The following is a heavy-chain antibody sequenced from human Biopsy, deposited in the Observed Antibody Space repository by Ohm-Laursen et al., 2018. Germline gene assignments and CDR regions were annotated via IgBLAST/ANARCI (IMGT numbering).Heavy chain of an antibody. J-gene: IGHJ5*02. D-gene: IGHD3-22*01. V-gene: IGHV4-39*01. CDR1: GGSISNNNYY. CDR2: IFYRGST. Sequence: TLSLTCLVSGGSISNNNYYWGRIRQPPGKGLEWIGSIFYRGSTHYKPSLKSRVNISVDTSKNQFSLKLNSVTAADTAVYYCARDYDTSGYYYVSWGQGTLVTVSS. CDR3: ARDYDTSGYYYVS.